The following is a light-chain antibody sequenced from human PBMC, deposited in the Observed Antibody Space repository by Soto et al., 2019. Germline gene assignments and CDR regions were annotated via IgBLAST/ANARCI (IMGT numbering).Light chain of an antibody. V-gene: IGLV1-47*01. J-gene: IGLJ2*01. CDR1: RSNIGRNY. CDR2: TNN. Sequence: QSVLTQPPSASGTPGQRVTISCSGSRSNIGRNYVYWYQHIPGTAPKLLIQTNNERPSGVPDRFSGSKSGNTASLIISGLQAADEAEYYCCCCSYAGSSSFRVLFGGGTQLTVL. CDR3: CCCSYAGSSSFRVL.